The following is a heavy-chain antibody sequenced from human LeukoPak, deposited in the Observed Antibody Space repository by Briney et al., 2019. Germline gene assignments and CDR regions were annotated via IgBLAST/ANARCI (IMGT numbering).Heavy chain of an antibody. CDR1: GYPFTSYF. CDR2: INPNSGDT. CDR3: ASVNRYSYGYRFDY. D-gene: IGHD5-18*01. J-gene: IGHJ4*02. V-gene: IGHV1-2*02. Sequence: ASVKVSCKASGYPFTSYFMHWVRQAPGQGLEWMGWINPNSGDTNYAQKFQGRVTMTRDTSISTAYMELSRLRSDDTAVYYCASVNRYSYGYRFDYWGQGTLVTVSS.